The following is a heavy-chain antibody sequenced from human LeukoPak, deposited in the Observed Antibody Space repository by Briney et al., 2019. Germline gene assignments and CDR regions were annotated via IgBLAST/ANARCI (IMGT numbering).Heavy chain of an antibody. Sequence: PSETLSLTCTVSGGSISSSSYYWGWIRQPPGKGLEWIGSIYYSGTTHSNPSVKSRVTISIDKSKNQFFLNLSSVTAADTAVYYCAGLVGRYSSGLYYYYFDYWGQGTLVTVSS. CDR3: AGLVGRYSSGLYYYYFDY. V-gene: IGHV4-39*07. CDR2: IYYSGTT. CDR1: GGSISSSSYY. J-gene: IGHJ4*02. D-gene: IGHD3-22*01.